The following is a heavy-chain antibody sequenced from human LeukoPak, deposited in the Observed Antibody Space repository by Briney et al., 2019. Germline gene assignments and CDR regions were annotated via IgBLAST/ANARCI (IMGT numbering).Heavy chain of an antibody. D-gene: IGHD1-26*01. J-gene: IGHJ4*02. V-gene: IGHV3-7*01. CDR1: EFTFNSYW. Sequence: QPGGSLRLSCAASEFTFNSYWMSWVRQAPGKGLEWVANIKQDGGQIYYLDSVKGRFTISRDNAKNSLYLQMNSLRGEDTAVYYCASSGSYRFDYWGQGTLVTVSS. CDR2: IKQDGGQI. CDR3: ASSGSYRFDY.